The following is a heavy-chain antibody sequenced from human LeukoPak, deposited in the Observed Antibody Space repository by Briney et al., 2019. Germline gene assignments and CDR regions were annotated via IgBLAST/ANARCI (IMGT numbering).Heavy chain of an antibody. CDR2: IGTAGDT. CDR1: GFTFSSYD. J-gene: IGHJ3*02. D-gene: IGHD6-19*01. CDR3: ARERAGSDAFDI. V-gene: IGHV3-13*01. Sequence: RGSLRLSCAASGFTFSSYDMHWVRQATGKGLEWVSAIGTAGDTYYPGSVKGRFTISRENAKNSLYLQMNSLRAGDTAVYYCARERAGSDAFDIWGQGTMVTVSS.